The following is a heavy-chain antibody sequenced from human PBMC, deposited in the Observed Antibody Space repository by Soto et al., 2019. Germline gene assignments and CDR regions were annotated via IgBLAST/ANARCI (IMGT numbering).Heavy chain of an antibody. CDR2: ISPYSGNT. D-gene: IGHD5-12*01. V-gene: IGHV1-18*01. Sequence: QVQLVQSGDEVRKPGSSVKVSCKASGYIFVNYGIAWVRQAPGLGLEWMGWISPYSGNTHYASKVQGRFTMTTDTPPSPAYMDLGRLTSDDTAVYYCAMVDNFVTPTPQDVWGEGTTVTVSS. J-gene: IGHJ6*04. CDR1: GYIFVNYG. CDR3: AMVDNFVTPTPQDV.